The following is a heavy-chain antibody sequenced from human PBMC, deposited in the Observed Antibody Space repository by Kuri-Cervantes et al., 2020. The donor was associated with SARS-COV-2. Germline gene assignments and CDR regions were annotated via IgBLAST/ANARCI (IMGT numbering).Heavy chain of an antibody. D-gene: IGHD3-10*01. CDR1: GYNFASYW. J-gene: IGHJ4*02. CDR2: IYPGDPET. CDR3: ARLGMVRGIDY. Sequence: TVSCKGSGYNFASYWIGWVRQMPGKGLEWMGIIYPGDPETRYSPSFQGQVTISADKSTSTAYLQWSRLKASDTAMYYCARLGMVRGIDYWGQGTLVTVSS. V-gene: IGHV5-51*01.